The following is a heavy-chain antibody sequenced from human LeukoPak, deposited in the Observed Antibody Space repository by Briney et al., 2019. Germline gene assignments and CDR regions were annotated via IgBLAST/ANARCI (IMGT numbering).Heavy chain of an antibody. CDR2: IYYTEST. CDR1: GDSISNYY. CDR3: ARASGSAEVEY. D-gene: IGHD6-19*01. Sequence: SETLSLTCTVSGDSISNYYWTWLRQPPGKGLEWVGYIYYTESTNYNPSLKSRVTISVDTSKNQFSLKLSSVTAADTAVYYCARASGSAEVEYWGQGTLVTVSS. J-gene: IGHJ4*02. V-gene: IGHV4-59*01.